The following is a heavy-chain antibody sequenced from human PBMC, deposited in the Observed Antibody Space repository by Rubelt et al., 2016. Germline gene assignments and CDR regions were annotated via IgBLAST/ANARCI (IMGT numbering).Heavy chain of an antibody. CDR2: ISGSGGST. J-gene: IGHJ4*02. V-gene: IGHV3-23*01. CDR3: AKVDLYGSGSYPPRGIDY. D-gene: IGHD3-10*01. Sequence: APGKGLEWVSAISGSGGSTYYADSVKGRFTISRDNSKNTLYLQMNSLRAEDTAVYDCAKVDLYGSGSYPPRGIDYWGQGTLVTVSS.